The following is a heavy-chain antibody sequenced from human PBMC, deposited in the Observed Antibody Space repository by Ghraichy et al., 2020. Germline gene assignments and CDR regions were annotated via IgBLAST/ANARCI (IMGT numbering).Heavy chain of an antibody. Sequence: GGSLRLSCTASGFTFSNHAMSWVRQGPGKGLEWVATIDGTTTNTHYADSVQGRFTISRDNSKNTLYLHMSSLRAEDTAVYHCATWLAHHFDYWGQGTLVTAPS. CDR2: IDGTTTNT. J-gene: IGHJ4*02. CDR1: GFTFSNHA. V-gene: IGHV3-23*01. CDR3: ATWLAHHFDY. D-gene: IGHD5-12*01.